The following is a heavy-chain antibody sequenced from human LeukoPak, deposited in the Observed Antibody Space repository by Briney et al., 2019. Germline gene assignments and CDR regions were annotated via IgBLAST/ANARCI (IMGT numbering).Heavy chain of an antibody. CDR1: GFTFRHYS. D-gene: IGHD3-16*01. Sequence: SGGSLRLSCAASGFTFRHYSMHWVRQAPGKGLEWVAVVSFDGKIEYYADSVKGRFSISRDNSNSTLYLQMDSLRPDDTGLYYCARARVTRGLGYWGQGTPVTVS. V-gene: IGHV3-30*01. CDR3: ARARVTRGLGY. J-gene: IGHJ4*02. CDR2: VSFDGKIE.